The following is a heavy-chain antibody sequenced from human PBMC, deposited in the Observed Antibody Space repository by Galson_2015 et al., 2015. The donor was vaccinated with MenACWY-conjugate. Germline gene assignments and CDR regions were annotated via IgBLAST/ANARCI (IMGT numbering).Heavy chain of an antibody. CDR2: IYSYSTYT. J-gene: IGHJ3*02. Sequence: SLRLSCAASGFTFSSYGMHWVRQAPGKGLEWISYIYSYSTYTDYADSVKGRFTISRDNAKNSLYLQMNSLRDEDTAVYYCARESGYSYGHDAFDIWGQGTMVTVSS. CDR3: ARESGYSYGHDAFDI. V-gene: IGHV3-21*05. D-gene: IGHD5-18*01. CDR1: GFTFSSYG.